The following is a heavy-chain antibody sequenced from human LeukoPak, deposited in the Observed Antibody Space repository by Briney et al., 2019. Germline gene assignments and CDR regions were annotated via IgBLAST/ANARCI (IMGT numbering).Heavy chain of an antibody. CDR2: INWNGGST. Sequence: GGSLRLSCAASGFTFSSYAMSWVRQVPGKGLEWVSGINWNGGSTGYADSVKGRFTISRDNAKNSLYLQMNSLRAEDTALYYCARVGSEGGYYFDHWGQGTLVTVSS. J-gene: IGHJ4*02. V-gene: IGHV3-20*04. CDR3: ARVGSEGGYYFDH. CDR1: GFTFSSYA. D-gene: IGHD2-15*01.